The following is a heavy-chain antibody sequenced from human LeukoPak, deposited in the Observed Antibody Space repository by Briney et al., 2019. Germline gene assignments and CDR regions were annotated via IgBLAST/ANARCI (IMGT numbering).Heavy chain of an antibody. Sequence: SETLSLTCTVSGGSISSKNYYWSWIRQPPGKGLEWIGEINHSGSTNYNPSLKSRVTISVDTSKNQFSLKLSSVTAADTAVYYCARRGSVVPAATDFDYWGQGTLVTVSS. J-gene: IGHJ4*02. V-gene: IGHV4-39*07. CDR2: INHSGST. D-gene: IGHD2-2*01. CDR1: GGSISSKNYY. CDR3: ARRGSVVPAATDFDY.